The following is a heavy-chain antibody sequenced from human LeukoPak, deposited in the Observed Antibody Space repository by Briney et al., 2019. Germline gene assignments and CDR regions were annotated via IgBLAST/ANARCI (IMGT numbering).Heavy chain of an antibody. Sequence: SETLSLTCTVSGGSISSGDYYWSWIRQPPGKGLEWIGYIYYSGSTYYNPSLKSRVTISVDTSKNQFSLKLSSVTAADTAVYYCARVDDSIGYYSDAFDIWGQGTMVTVSS. V-gene: IGHV4-30-4*02. J-gene: IGHJ3*02. CDR3: ARVDDSIGYYSDAFDI. D-gene: IGHD3-22*01. CDR2: IYYSGST. CDR1: GGSISSGDYY.